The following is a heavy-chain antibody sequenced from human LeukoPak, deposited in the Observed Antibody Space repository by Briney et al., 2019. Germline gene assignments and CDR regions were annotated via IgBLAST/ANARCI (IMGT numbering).Heavy chain of an antibody. CDR1: GGSFSGYY. Sequence: SETLSLTCAVYGGSFSGYYWTWIRQPPGKGLEWIGEIIDTGSTKYNSSLKSRVTISVDTSKSQFSLSLDSVTAADTAVYYCARGLASGYPPIPFDYWGQGTLVTVSS. J-gene: IGHJ4*02. CDR2: IIDTGST. CDR3: ARGLASGYPPIPFDY. V-gene: IGHV4-34*12. D-gene: IGHD3-3*01.